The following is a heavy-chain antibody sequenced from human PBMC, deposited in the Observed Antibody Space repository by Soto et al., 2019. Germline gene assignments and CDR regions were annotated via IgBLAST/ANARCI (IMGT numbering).Heavy chain of an antibody. D-gene: IGHD6-13*01. V-gene: IGHV1-3*01. CDR2: LNPANGDT. Sequence: QVPLEQSGAEVKRPGTSMKISCKASGYIFINYAIHWVRQAPGQRLEWMGWLNPANGDTKYAQKFQGRITITRDTSATTAYMHLSSLRSEDTAVYSCARVNGGSSNWYEFYWGQGTPVTVSP. CDR3: ARVNGGSSNWYEFY. CDR1: GYIFINYA. J-gene: IGHJ4*02.